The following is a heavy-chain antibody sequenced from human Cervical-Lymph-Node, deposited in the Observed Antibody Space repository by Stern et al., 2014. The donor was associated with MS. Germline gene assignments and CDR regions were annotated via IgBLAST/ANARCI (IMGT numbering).Heavy chain of an antibody. CDR3: ARQIRGKFLQLSAFDS. CDR1: GGSISSTSYY. D-gene: IGHD3-16*01. J-gene: IGHJ4*02. CDR2: VFYSGTT. Sequence: QLQLQESGPGLVKPSETLSLICTVSGGSISSTSYYWGWIRQPPGKGLEWIGSVFYSGTTSYNPSLSSRAPFPVDTWKNQFSRNLRSVPAADTAVFYCARQIRGKFLQLSAFDSWGQGSRVTVSS. V-gene: IGHV4-39*01.